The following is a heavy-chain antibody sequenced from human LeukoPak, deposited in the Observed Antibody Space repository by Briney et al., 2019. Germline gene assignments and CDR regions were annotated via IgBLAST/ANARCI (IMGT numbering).Heavy chain of an antibody. Sequence: SVKVSCKASGGTFSGYAVIWVRQAPGQGLEWMGGTVPLKYAQKFQGRVTITTDESTSTAFMELSSLTSDDTAVYFCARAPHGAYSGDYYSYYMDVWGKGTTVTVSS. CDR3: ARAPHGAYSGDYYSYYMDV. J-gene: IGHJ6*03. CDR1: GGTFSGYA. D-gene: IGHD3-16*01. V-gene: IGHV1-69*05. CDR2: TVPL.